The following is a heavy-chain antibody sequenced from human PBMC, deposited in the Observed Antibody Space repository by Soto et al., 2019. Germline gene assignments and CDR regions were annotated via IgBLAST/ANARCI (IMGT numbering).Heavy chain of an antibody. CDR3: ARASGIAVAGTYFDY. J-gene: IGHJ4*02. D-gene: IGHD6-19*01. CDR2: ISYDGSNK. CDR1: GFTFSSYA. Sequence: QVQLVESGGGVVQPGRSLRLSCAASGFTFSSYAMHWVRQAPGKGLEWVAVISYDGSNKYYADSVKGRFTISRDNSKNTLYLQMNSLRAVDTAVYYCARASGIAVAGTYFDYWGQGTLVTVSS. V-gene: IGHV3-30-3*01.